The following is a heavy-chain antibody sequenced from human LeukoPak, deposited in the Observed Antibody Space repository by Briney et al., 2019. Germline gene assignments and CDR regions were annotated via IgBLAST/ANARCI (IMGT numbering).Heavy chain of an antibody. Sequence: PGGSLRLSCAASGFSFNSDWMDWVRQAPGKGLEWVGRSRPKANDYTTDFAASVRGRFTISRDDSKNLLYLQMNSLKSEDTAVYYCTRVLSIVGATIIDYWGQGTLVTVSS. CDR2: SRPKANDYTT. CDR1: GFSFNSDW. CDR3: TRVLSIVGATIIDY. D-gene: IGHD1-26*01. V-gene: IGHV3-72*01. J-gene: IGHJ4*02.